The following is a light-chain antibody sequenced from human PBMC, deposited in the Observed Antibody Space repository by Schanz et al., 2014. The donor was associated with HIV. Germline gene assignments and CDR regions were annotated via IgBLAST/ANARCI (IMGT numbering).Light chain of an antibody. CDR2: DVS. J-gene: IGLJ2*01. CDR3: SSYRSLNNLI. V-gene: IGLV2-11*01. CDR1: SSDVGDYDY. Sequence: QSALTQPRSVSGSPGQSVTISCTGTSSDVGDYDYVSWYQQLPGKAPKFIIYDVSQRPSGVPDRFSGSKSGNTASLTISGLQAEDEADYHCSSYRSLNNLIFGGGTKLTVL.